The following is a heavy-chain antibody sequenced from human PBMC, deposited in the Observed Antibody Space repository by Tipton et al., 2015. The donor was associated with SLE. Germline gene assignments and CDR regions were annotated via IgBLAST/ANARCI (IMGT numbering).Heavy chain of an antibody. CDR1: GGSISSYY. Sequence: TLSLTCTVSGGSISSYYWSWIRQPPGKGLEWIGYIYYSGSTNYNPSLKSRVTISVDTSKNQFSLKLSSVTAADTAVYYCARGDHPLPWFDPLGQGTLVTVSS. CDR3: ARGDHPLPWFDP. CDR2: IYYSGST. V-gene: IGHV4-59*01. J-gene: IGHJ5*02.